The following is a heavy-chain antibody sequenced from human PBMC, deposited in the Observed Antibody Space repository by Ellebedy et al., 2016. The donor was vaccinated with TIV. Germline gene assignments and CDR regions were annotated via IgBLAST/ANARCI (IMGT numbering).Heavy chain of an antibody. CDR3: ASTKNWVKSEGWFDP. J-gene: IGHJ5*02. D-gene: IGHD7-27*01. CDR2: VYYSGSP. Sequence: MPSETLSLTCTVSGGSTSTYYWTWIRQPPGKGLEWIGNVYYSGSPNYNPSLKSRVTISVDTSKNQFSLKLNSVTAADTAVYYCASTKNWVKSEGWFDPWGQGTLVTVSS. CDR1: GGSTSTYY. V-gene: IGHV4-59*01.